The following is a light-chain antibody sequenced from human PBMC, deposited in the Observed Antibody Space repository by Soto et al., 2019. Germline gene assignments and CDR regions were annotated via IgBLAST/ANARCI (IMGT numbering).Light chain of an antibody. V-gene: IGKV1-39*01. Sequence: DIQMTQSPSSMSASVGDRVTITCRASQSISAYLNWYQQKPGKAPKLLIYAASSLQSGVPSRFSGSGSGTDFTLTSSSLQPEDFATYYCQESYSTPSVTFGPGTKVYIK. CDR1: QSISAY. J-gene: IGKJ3*01. CDR3: QESYSTPSVT. CDR2: AAS.